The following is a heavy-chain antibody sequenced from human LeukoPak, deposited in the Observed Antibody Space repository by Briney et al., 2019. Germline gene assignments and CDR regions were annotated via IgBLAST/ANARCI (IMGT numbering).Heavy chain of an antibody. CDR2: ISSGNSTI. Sequence: GGSLRLSCEASGFTFSSYSFNWVRQTPGKGLECLLFISSGNSTIYYADSVKGRFIVSRDNAKNSLYLRMNSLRVEDTALYYCARVQTVRFVGEYFDYWGPGTLVTVSS. CDR1: GFTFSSYS. CDR3: ARVQTVRFVGEYFDY. J-gene: IGHJ4*02. D-gene: IGHD3-10*01. V-gene: IGHV3-48*01.